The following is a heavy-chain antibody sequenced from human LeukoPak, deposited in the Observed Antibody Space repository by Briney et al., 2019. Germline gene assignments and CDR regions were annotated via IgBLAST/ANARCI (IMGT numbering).Heavy chain of an antibody. J-gene: IGHJ3*02. D-gene: IGHD5-24*01. V-gene: IGHV3-48*01. CDR1: GFTFSSYN. Sequence: AGGSLRLSCAASGFTFSSYNMNWVRQAPGKGLEWVSYVSSSSSTIYYADSVKGRFTISRDKAKNSLYLQMNSLRAEDTAVYYCARDNGDGYRGAFDIWGQGTMVTVSS. CDR3: ARDNGDGYRGAFDI. CDR2: VSSSSSTI.